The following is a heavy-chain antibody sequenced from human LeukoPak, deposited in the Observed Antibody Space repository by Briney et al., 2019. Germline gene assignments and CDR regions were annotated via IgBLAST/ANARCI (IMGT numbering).Heavy chain of an antibody. Sequence: SETLSLTCTVSGDSISSYYWNWIRQPPGKGLEWIGYVYYSGSTNYNPSLKSRVTISVDTSKNQFSLKLSSVTAADTALYYCARFLYGLGIDPWGQGTLVTVSS. J-gene: IGHJ5*02. CDR3: ARFLYGLGIDP. D-gene: IGHD4-17*01. CDR2: VYYSGST. CDR1: GDSISSYY. V-gene: IGHV4-59*01.